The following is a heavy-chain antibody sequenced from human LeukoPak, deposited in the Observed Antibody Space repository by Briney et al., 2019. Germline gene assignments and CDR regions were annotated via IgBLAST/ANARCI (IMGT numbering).Heavy chain of an antibody. J-gene: IGHJ6*02. D-gene: IGHD3-10*01. Sequence: PGGSLRLSCAASGFTFSSYAMSWVRQAPGKGLEWVSVIYSGGSTYYADSVKGRFTISRDNSKNTLYVQMNSLRAEDTAVYYCARAGSGSYYPNVYYYYGMDVWGQGTTVTVSS. CDR2: IYSGGST. CDR1: GFTFSSYA. V-gene: IGHV3-66*01. CDR3: ARAGSGSYYPNVYYYYGMDV.